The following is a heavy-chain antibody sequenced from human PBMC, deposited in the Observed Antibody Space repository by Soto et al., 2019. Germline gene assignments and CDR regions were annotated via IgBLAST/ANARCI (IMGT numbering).Heavy chain of an antibody. Sequence: EVQLLESGGGLVQPGGSLRLSCAASGFTFSSYAMSWVRQAPGKGLEWVSAISGSGGSTYYADSVKGRFTISRDNSKNTLYLQMNSLRAEATAVYYCAKTPQRMVRGSYFAYWGQGTLVTVSS. D-gene: IGHD3-10*01. J-gene: IGHJ4*02. CDR2: ISGSGGST. CDR1: GFTFSSYA. CDR3: AKTPQRMVRGSYFAY. V-gene: IGHV3-23*01.